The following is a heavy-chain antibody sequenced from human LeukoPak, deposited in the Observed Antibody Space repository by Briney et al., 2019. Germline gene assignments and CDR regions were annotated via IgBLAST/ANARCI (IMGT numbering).Heavy chain of an antibody. CDR2: INYSGGST. D-gene: IGHD3-3*01. V-gene: IGHV3-23*01. CDR1: DFTFSTYG. J-gene: IGHJ4*01. CDR3: AKQAWWSGYFYFLPFDY. Sequence: GGSLRLSCAASDFTFSTYGMSWVRQAPGKGLEWVSGINYSGGSTYYADSVKGRFTISRDNSKNMVYLQMNSLRAEDTAVYYCAKQAWWSGYFYFLPFDYWGQGTLVTVSS.